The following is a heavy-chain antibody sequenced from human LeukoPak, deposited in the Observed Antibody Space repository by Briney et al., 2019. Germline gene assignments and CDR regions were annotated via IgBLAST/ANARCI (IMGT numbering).Heavy chain of an antibody. D-gene: IGHD4-23*01. CDR1: GGSISSGGYS. CDR3: ARADYSGNFDY. V-gene: IGHV4-30-2*01. J-gene: IGHJ4*02. Sequence: SETLSLTCAVSGGSISSGGYSWSWIRQPPGKGLEWIGYIYHSGSTYYNPSLKSRVTISVDRSKNQFSLKLSFVTAADTAVYYCARADYSGNFDYWGQGTLVTVSS. CDR2: IYHSGST.